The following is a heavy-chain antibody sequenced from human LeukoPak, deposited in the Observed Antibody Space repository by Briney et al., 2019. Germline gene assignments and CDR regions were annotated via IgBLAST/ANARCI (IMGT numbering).Heavy chain of an antibody. J-gene: IGHJ4*02. CDR3: ARAVRHQLISED. Sequence: ASVKVSCKASGYTFTSFGISWVRQATGQGLEWMGWMNPISGDTGYAQKFQGRVTMTRDTSRSTAYMELSSLRSDDTAVYFCARAVRHQLISEDWGQGTLVTVSS. V-gene: IGHV1-8*02. D-gene: IGHD5-24*01. CDR1: GYTFTSFG. CDR2: MNPISGDT.